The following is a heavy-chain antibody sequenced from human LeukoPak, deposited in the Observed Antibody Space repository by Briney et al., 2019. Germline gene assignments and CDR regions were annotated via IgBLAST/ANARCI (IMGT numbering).Heavy chain of an antibody. CDR2: ISGSGHDI. Sequence: PGGSLRLSCAASGFTFSDSYMTWVRQAPGKGVEWVAYISGSGHDINYSDSVKGRFTISRDNAKNSLYLQMSSLRVEDTAVYYCTRDPRHFDSCGQGALVTVSS. CDR3: TRDPRHFDS. V-gene: IGHV3-11*04. J-gene: IGHJ5*01. D-gene: IGHD6-6*01. CDR1: GFTFSDSY.